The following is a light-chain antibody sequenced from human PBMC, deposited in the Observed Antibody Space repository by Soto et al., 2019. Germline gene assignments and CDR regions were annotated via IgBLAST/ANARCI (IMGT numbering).Light chain of an antibody. J-gene: IGKJ2*01. CDR3: QQSYSIPYT. V-gene: IGKV1-39*01. CDR2: AAS. CDR1: QSVSSF. Sequence: DIQMTQSPSSLSASVGDRVTITCRASQSVSSFLNWYHQKPGKAPKLLIYAASSLQSGVPSRFSGSGSGADFTLTISSLQPEDFATYYCQQSYSIPYTFGQGTDWRLN.